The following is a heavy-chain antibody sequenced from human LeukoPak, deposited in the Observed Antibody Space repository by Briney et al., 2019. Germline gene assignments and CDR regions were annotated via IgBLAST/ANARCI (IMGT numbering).Heavy chain of an antibody. CDR3: AGEMVEGSGLHEKFDY. V-gene: IGHV4-34*01. J-gene: IGHJ4*02. D-gene: IGHD5-12*01. CDR2: INHSGST. Sequence: SETLSLTCAVYGGSFSGYYWSWIRQPPGKGLEWIGEINHSGSTNYNPSLKSRVTISVDTSENQFSLKLSSVTAADTAVYYCAGEMVEGSGLHEKFDYWGQGTLVTVSS. CDR1: GGSFSGYY.